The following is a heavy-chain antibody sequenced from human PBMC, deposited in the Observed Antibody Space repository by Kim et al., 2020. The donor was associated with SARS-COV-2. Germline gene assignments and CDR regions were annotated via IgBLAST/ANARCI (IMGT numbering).Heavy chain of an antibody. V-gene: IGHV1-3*01. J-gene: IGHJ4*02. CDR3: ARAPIDF. CDR2: VTGDT. Sequence: VTGDTNFSHNFQGRVTLTRDTSASTVYMELNTLRSEDTAVYYCARAPIDFWGQGTLVTVSS.